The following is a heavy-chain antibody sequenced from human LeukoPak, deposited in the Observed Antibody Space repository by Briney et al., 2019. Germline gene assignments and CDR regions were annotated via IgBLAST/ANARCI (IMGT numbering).Heavy chain of an antibody. CDR3: ARVGGRYSPLGY. CDR1: GFTFSSYW. V-gene: IGHV3-7*01. D-gene: IGHD3-16*02. CDR2: IKQDGSEK. Sequence: GGSLRLTCAASGFTFSSYWMSWVRQAPGKGLEWVANIKQDGSEKYYVDSVKGRFTISRDNDKNSLFLQMTSLRAEDTAVYYCARVGGRYSPLGYWGQGTLVTVSS. J-gene: IGHJ4*02.